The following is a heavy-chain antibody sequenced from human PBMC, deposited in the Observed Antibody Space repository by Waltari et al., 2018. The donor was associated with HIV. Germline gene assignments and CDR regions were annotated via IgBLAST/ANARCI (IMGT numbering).Heavy chain of an antibody. CDR2: VYFDGSKK. D-gene: IGHD1-7*01. Sequence: QVQVVESGGGVVQPGRSLTLSCAASGFSFSDYGMHWIRQAPGKGLEWVAVVYFDGSKKYDADSVKGRFSISRDNAKNTVYLQMDSLRPEDTGVYHCARDGTGNTRGFDPWGQGTLVTVSS. V-gene: IGHV3-30*03. CDR1: GFSFSDYG. CDR3: ARDGTGNTRGFDP. J-gene: IGHJ5*02.